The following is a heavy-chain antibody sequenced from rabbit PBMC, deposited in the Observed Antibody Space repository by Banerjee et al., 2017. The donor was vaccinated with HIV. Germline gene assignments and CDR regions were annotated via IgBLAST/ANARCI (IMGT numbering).Heavy chain of an antibody. CDR1: GFSFSNKYV. Sequence: QQQLEESGGDLVKPEGSLTLTCTASGFSFSNKYVMCWVRQAPGKGLQWIACINTSSGNTVYANWAKGRFTISKTSSTTVTLQMTSLTAADTATYFCARDHSGGGAYSGLYFDLWGPGTLVTVS. CDR3: ARDHSGGGAYSGLYFDL. J-gene: IGHJ4*01. V-gene: IGHV1S45*01. CDR2: INTSSGNT. D-gene: IGHD6-1*01.